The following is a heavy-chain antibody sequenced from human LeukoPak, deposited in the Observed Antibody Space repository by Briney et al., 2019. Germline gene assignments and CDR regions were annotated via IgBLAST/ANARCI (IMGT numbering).Heavy chain of an antibody. Sequence: GGSLRLSCAASGFTVSSNYMSWVRQAPGKGLEWVSGITSGFTPHYADSVKGRFTISRDNSKNTFHLQLNSLRAEDTAVYYCAKDYSDSRVADVFFEYWGQGTLVTVSS. CDR2: ITSGFTP. J-gene: IGHJ4*02. CDR3: AKDYSDSRVADVFFEY. D-gene: IGHD2-15*01. CDR1: GFTVSSNY. V-gene: IGHV3-53*01.